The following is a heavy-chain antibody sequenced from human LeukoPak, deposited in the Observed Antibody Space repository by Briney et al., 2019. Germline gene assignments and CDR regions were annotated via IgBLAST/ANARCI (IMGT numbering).Heavy chain of an antibody. J-gene: IGHJ5*02. V-gene: IGHV3-30*03. D-gene: IGHD2-2*01. Sequence: GGSLRLSCAASGFTFSSYGMHWVRQAPGKGLEWVAVISYDGSNKYYADSVKGRFTISRDNSKNTLYLQMNSLRAEDTAVYYCARGCSTSCYLFDPWGQGTLVTVSS. CDR2: ISYDGSNK. CDR3: ARGCSTSCYLFDP. CDR1: GFTFSSYG.